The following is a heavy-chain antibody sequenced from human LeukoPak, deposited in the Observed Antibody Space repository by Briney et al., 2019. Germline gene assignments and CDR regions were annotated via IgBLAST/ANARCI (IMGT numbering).Heavy chain of an antibody. D-gene: IGHD1-1*01. CDR3: AKDPTGTTYFDY. CDR2: IASDSSIT. Sequence: GGSLRLSCAASGFTFNAYSMHWVRQAPGKGLEWVAVIASDSSITYYADSVKGRFTVSRDNSKDTLYLQMNSLRAEDTAVYYCAKDPTGTTYFDYWGQGTLVTVSS. CDR1: GFTFNAYS. V-gene: IGHV3-30*04. J-gene: IGHJ4*02.